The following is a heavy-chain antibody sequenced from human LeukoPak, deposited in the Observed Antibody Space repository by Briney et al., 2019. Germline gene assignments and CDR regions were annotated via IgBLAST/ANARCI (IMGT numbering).Heavy chain of an antibody. CDR3: ARLGSRAFDI. J-gene: IGHJ3*02. D-gene: IGHD1-26*01. Sequence: SETLSLTCTVSGGSISSYYWSWIRQPPGKGLEWIGYIYTSGSTNYNPSLKSRVTISVDTSKNHFSLKLSSVTAADTAVYYCARLGSRAFDIWGQGTMVTVSS. CDR2: IYTSGST. V-gene: IGHV4-4*09. CDR1: GGSISSYY.